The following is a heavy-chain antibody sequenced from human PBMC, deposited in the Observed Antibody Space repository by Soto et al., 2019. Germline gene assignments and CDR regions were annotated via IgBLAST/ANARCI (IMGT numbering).Heavy chain of an antibody. CDR1: GGTFSSYA. D-gene: IGHD3-10*01. CDR3: ARVLSYYGSGSQGWFDP. J-gene: IGHJ5*02. V-gene: IGHV1-69*01. Sequence: QVQLVQSGAEVKKPGSSVKVSCKASGGTFSSYAISWVRQAPGQGLEWMGGIIPIFGTANYAQKFQGRVTITADESTSPAYMELSSLRSEDPAVYYCARVLSYYGSGSQGWFDPWGQGTLVTVSS. CDR2: IIPIFGTA.